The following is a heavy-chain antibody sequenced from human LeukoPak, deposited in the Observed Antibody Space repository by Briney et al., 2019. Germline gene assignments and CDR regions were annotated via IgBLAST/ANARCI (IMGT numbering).Heavy chain of an antibody. Sequence: GGSLRLSCAASGFTFSSHAMTWVRQAPGKGLEWGSSITGSGGSTFYAASVKGRFTISRDNSKNTLYLQMNSLRAEDTAVYYCAKLGISDGIDYWGQETLVTVSS. CDR3: AKLGISDGIDY. D-gene: IGHD1-14*01. J-gene: IGHJ4*02. V-gene: IGHV3-23*01. CDR2: ITGSGGST. CDR1: GFTFSSHA.